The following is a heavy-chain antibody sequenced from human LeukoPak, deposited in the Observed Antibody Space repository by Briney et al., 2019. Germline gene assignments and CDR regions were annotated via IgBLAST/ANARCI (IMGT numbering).Heavy chain of an antibody. Sequence: GGSLRLSCAASGFTFSDYYMSWIRQAPGKGLEWVANIKQDGSEKYYVDSVKGRFTISRDNAKNSLYLQMNSLRAEDTAVYYCARGENYYDTIDPWGQGILVTVSS. CDR1: GFTFSDYY. CDR3: ARGENYYDTIDP. D-gene: IGHD3-22*01. V-gene: IGHV3-7*01. CDR2: IKQDGSEK. J-gene: IGHJ5*02.